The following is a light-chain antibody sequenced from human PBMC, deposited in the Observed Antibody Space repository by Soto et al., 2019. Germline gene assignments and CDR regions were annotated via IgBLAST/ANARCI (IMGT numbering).Light chain of an antibody. J-gene: IGLJ3*02. CDR3: ASWDNSLKGLV. CDR1: NSNIAGNS. V-gene: IGLV1-44*01. Sequence: QSVLTQTPSVSATPGQRGTISCSGSNSNIAGNSVDWYHQVPGAAPRLLIYKGTLRPPGVPDRFSASKSGTSASLDITGLHSEDEGDYYGASWDNSLKGLVFGGGTKLTVL. CDR2: KGT.